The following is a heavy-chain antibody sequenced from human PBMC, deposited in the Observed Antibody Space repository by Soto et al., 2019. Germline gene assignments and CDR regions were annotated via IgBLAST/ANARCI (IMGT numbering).Heavy chain of an antibody. CDR2: ITDTGGDA. CDR3: ARGSTDSYPGSRIFDF. CDR1: GLTFGSRA. V-gene: IGHV3-23*01. J-gene: IGHJ4*02. Sequence: GGSLRLSCVASGLTFGSRAMSWVRQAPGEGLQWVSTITDTGGDAKYADSVRGRFVISRDNSKKTLYLQMTSLTAEDSAMYYCARGSTDSYPGSRIFDFWGRGXLVTVPS. D-gene: IGHD3-10*01.